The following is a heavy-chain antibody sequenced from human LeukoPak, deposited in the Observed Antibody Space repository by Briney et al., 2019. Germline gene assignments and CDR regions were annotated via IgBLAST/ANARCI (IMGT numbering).Heavy chain of an antibody. J-gene: IGHJ3*02. D-gene: IGHD2-15*01. Sequence: GASVKVSCKASGGTFSSYAISWVRQAPGQGLEWMGGIIPIFGTANYAQKFQGRVTITADKSTSTAYMELSSPRSEDTAVYYCAREDKGAFDIWGQGTMVTVSS. V-gene: IGHV1-69*06. CDR2: IIPIFGTA. CDR3: AREDKGAFDI. CDR1: GGTFSSYA.